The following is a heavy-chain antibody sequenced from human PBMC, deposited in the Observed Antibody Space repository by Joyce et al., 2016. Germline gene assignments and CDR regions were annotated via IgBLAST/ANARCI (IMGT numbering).Heavy chain of an antibody. CDR1: GFTFNNYG. CDR2: SSDIGGST. Sequence: EVQLLESGGGLVQPGGSLTLSCAASGFTFNNYGLTWGRQAPGKGLEWGSSSSDIGGSTYYADSVRDRFTISRDNSKNTLFRQMTSLTAEDTAVYYCAKDRPYSTYYYFYYMDVWGKGTTVTVSS. D-gene: IGHD4-11*01. J-gene: IGHJ6*03. CDR3: AKDRPYSTYYYFYYMDV. V-gene: IGHV3-23*01.